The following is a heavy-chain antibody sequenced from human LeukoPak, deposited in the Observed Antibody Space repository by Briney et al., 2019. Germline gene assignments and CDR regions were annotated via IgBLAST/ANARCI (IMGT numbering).Heavy chain of an antibody. CDR1: GASISSYY. CDR2: IFYSGNT. D-gene: IGHD3-16*01. J-gene: IGHJ6*03. Sequence: SETLSLTCTVSGASISSYYWSWIRQPPGKRLEWIGYIFYSGNTNYNPSLKSRVTISVDTSKNQFSLKLSSVTAADTAVYYCARETSQKGAHYMDVWGKGTTVTISS. CDR3: ARETSQKGAHYMDV. V-gene: IGHV4-59*01.